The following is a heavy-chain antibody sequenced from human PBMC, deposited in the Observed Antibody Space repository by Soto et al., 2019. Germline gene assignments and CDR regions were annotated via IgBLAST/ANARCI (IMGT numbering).Heavy chain of an antibody. J-gene: IGHJ4*02. Sequence: SETLSLTCAVYGGSFSGYYWIWIRQPPGKGLEWIGSIYYSGSTNYNPSLKSRVTISVDTSKNQFSLKLSSVTAADTAVYYCARSSIEPRIFMYPFDYWGLGTLVTVSS. V-gene: IGHV4-34*01. CDR3: ARSSIEPRIFMYPFDY. CDR1: GGSFSGYY. D-gene: IGHD6-6*01. CDR2: IYYSGST.